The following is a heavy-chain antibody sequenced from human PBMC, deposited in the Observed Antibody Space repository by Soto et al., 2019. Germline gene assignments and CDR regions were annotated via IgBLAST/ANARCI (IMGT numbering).Heavy chain of an antibody. D-gene: IGHD6-19*01. Sequence: SQTLSLTCAISGDSVSSNSAAWNWIRQSPSRGLEWLGRTYYRSKWYNDYAVSVKSRITINPDTSKNQFSLQLNSVTPEDTAVYYCAREKKYAMQWLVRRGAFDIWGQGTMVTVSS. J-gene: IGHJ3*02. V-gene: IGHV6-1*01. CDR1: GDSVSSNSAA. CDR2: TYYRSKWYN. CDR3: AREKKYAMQWLVRRGAFDI.